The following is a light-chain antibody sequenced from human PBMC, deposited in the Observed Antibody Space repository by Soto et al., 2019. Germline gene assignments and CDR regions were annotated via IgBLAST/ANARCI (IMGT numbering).Light chain of an antibody. CDR3: QVGDSSTVV. Sequence: SYELTQPLSVSVALGQTARITCGGTNIGSKNVHWYQQKPGQAPVLVSYMDSNRPSGIPERFSGSNSGNTSTLTISIAQAGEEADYYCQVGDSSTVVFGGGTKVTVL. V-gene: IGLV3-9*01. CDR2: MDS. CDR1: NIGSKN. J-gene: IGLJ2*01.